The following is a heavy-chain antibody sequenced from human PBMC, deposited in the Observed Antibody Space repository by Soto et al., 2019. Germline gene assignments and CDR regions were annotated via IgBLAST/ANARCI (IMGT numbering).Heavy chain of an antibody. CDR2: ISAYNGNT. V-gene: IGHV1-18*01. Sequence: ASVKVSCKASGYTFTSYGISWVRQAPGQGLEWMGWISAYNGNTNYAQKLQGRVTMTTDTSTSTAYMELRSLRSDDTAVYYCARGLQMYSSSWDRFDPWGQGTLVTVSS. D-gene: IGHD6-13*01. CDR1: GYTFTSYG. J-gene: IGHJ5*02. CDR3: ARGLQMYSSSWDRFDP.